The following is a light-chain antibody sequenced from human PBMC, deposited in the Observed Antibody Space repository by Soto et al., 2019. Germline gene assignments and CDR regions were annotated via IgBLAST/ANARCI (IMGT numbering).Light chain of an antibody. V-gene: IGLV1-44*01. CDR3: EAWDGSLNVVL. CDR2: SSD. CDR1: SSNIGTNT. Sequence: QPVLTQPHSASGTPGQRVTISCSGSSSNIGTNTVNWYQHLPGSAPKLLIYSSDQRPSGVPDRCSGSKSGTSASLAISGLQPDDEADYYCEAWDGSLNVVLFGGGTKLTVL. J-gene: IGLJ2*01.